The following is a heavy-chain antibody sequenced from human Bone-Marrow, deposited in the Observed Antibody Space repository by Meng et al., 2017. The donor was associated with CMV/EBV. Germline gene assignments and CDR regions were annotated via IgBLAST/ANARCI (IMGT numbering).Heavy chain of an antibody. D-gene: IGHD3-3*01. CDR1: GGSISSGDYY. J-gene: IGHJ6*02. CDR3: ARAKSRGFWSGYKYYYGMDV. Sequence: LRLSCTVPGGSISSGDYYWSWIRQPPGKGLEWIGYIYYSGSTYYNPSLKSRVTISVDTSKNQFSLKLSSVTAADTAVYYCARAKSRGFWSGYKYYYGMDVWGQGTTVTVSS. V-gene: IGHV4-30-4*08. CDR2: IYYSGST.